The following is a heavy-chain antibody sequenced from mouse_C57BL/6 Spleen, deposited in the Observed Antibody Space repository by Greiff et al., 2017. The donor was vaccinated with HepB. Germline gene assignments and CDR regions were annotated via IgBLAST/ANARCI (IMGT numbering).Heavy chain of an antibody. V-gene: IGHV1-9*01. CDR1: GYTFTGYW. Sequence: VQLQQSGAELMKPGASVKLSCKATGYTFTGYWIEWVKQRPGHGLEWIGEILPGSGSTNYNEKFKGKATFTADTSSNTAYMQLSSLTTEDSAIYYCARYGKNYYGSSSYAMDYWGQGTSVTVSS. J-gene: IGHJ4*01. D-gene: IGHD1-1*01. CDR3: ARYGKNYYGSSSYAMDY. CDR2: ILPGSGST.